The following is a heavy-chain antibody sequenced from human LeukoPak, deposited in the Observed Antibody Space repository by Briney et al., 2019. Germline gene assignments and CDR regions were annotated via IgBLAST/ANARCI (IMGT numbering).Heavy chain of an antibody. CDR3: AFYYDILTGHFDY. V-gene: IGHV3-53*01. D-gene: IGHD3-9*01. CDR1: GFTVSSNY. Sequence: PGGSLRLSCAASGFTVSSNYMSWVRQAPGKGLEWVSVIYSGGSTYYADSVKGRFTISRDNSKNTLYLQMNSLRAEDTAVYYCAFYYDILTGHFDYWGQGTLVTVSS. J-gene: IGHJ4*02. CDR2: IYSGGST.